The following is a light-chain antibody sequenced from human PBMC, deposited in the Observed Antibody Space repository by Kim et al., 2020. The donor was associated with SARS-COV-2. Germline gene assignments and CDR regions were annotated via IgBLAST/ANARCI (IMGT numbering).Light chain of an antibody. CDR2: GAS. CDR1: QSVSSN. Sequence: EIVMTQSPATLSVSPGERATLSCTASQSVSSNLAWYQQKPGQAPRVLIYGASTRATGIPARFSGSGSGTEFTLTISSLQSEDFAVYYCQQYNNWPRTFGQGTKVDIK. CDR3: QQYNNWPRT. J-gene: IGKJ1*01. V-gene: IGKV3-15*01.